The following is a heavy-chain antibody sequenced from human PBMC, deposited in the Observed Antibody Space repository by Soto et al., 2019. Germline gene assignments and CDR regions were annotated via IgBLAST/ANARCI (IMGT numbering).Heavy chain of an antibody. CDR1: GGSISSYY. CDR3: ARRAVTEDYWYFDL. V-gene: IGHV4-59*01. J-gene: IGHJ2*01. CDR2: IYYSGST. D-gene: IGHD2-21*02. Sequence: QVQLQESGPGLVKPSEPLSLTCTVSGGSISSYYWRWIRQPPGKGLEWIGYIYYSGSTNYNPSLKSRVTISVDTSKNQFSLKLSSVTAADTAVYYCARRAVTEDYWYFDLWCRGTLVTVSS.